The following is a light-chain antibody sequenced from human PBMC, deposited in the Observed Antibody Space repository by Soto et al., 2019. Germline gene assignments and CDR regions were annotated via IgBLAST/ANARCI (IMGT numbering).Light chain of an antibody. CDR2: AAS. CDR1: QSVSSKY. J-gene: IGKJ5*01. CDR3: QHYGSSPPIT. V-gene: IGKV3-20*01. Sequence: DIVLTQSPGTLSLSPGERATLSCRASQSVSSKYLAWYQQKPGQAPRFLIYAASSRATGIPDRFSGSGSGTDFTLTISRLEPEDFAVYYCQHYGSSPPITFGQGTLLEIK.